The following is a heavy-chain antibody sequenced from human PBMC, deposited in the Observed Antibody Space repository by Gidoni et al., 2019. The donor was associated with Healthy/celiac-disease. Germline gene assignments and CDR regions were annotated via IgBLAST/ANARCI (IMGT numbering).Heavy chain of an antibody. V-gene: IGHV4-31*11. D-gene: IGHD3-22*01. CDR3: ARDNGDVVSGYRIFDY. Sequence: QVQLQETGPGLVKPSQTLSLTCAVSGGSISSGGYYWTWIRQHPTKGLEWIGYVHYTGSTHYNPSLKSRLTISLDTSKNHFSLKLTSVTAADTAVYYCARDNGDVVSGYRIFDYWGQGTLVTVSS. CDR1: GGSISSGGYY. CDR2: VHYTGST. J-gene: IGHJ4*02.